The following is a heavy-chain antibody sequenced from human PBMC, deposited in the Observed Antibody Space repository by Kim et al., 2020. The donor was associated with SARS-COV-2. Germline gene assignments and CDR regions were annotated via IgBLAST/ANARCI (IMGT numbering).Heavy chain of an antibody. CDR1: GFTFSSYA. V-gene: IGHV3-23*01. Sequence: GGSLRLSCAASGFTFSSYAMSWVRQAPGKGLEWVSAISGSGGSTYYADSVKGRFTISRDNSKNTPYLQMNSLRAEDTAVYYCAKDLKITMIVVTMGCFDPWGQGTLVTVSS. J-gene: IGHJ5*02. CDR3: AKDLKITMIVVTMGCFDP. D-gene: IGHD3-22*01. CDR2: ISGSGGST.